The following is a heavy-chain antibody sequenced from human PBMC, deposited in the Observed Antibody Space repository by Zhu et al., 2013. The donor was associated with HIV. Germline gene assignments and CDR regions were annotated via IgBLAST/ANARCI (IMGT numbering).Heavy chain of an antibody. CDR2: INPKSGGS. CDR1: GYTFTGYY. CDR3: ARDITHSSGSY. V-gene: IGHV1-2*02. D-gene: IGHD3-22*01. J-gene: IGHJ4*02. Sequence: QVQLVQSGAEVKKPGASVNVSCKASGYTFTGYYMHWVRQAPGQGLEWMGWINPKSGGSNYAQKFHGRVTMTRDTSINTAYMELSSLRSEDTAVYYCARDITHSSGSYWGQGTLVTVSS.